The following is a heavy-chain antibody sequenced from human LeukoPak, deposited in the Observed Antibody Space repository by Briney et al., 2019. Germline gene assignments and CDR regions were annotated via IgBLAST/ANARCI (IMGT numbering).Heavy chain of an antibody. D-gene: IGHD6-6*01. CDR2: IKQDGSQR. V-gene: IGHV3-7*01. J-gene: IGHJ4*02. Sequence: GGSLGLSCTASGFTFSDYWMTWVRQAPGKGPEWVANIKQDGSQRYYVDSVTGRFTISRDNAKNSLFLQMNGLRAEDTAVYYCARRGGSSSRRSPIDYWGQGTLVTVSS. CDR1: GFTFSDYW. CDR3: ARRGGSSSRRSPIDY.